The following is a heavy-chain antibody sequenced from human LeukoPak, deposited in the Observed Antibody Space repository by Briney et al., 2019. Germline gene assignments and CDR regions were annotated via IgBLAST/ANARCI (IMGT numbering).Heavy chain of an antibody. D-gene: IGHD3-22*01. CDR1: GFTFSSYS. J-gene: IGHJ4*02. Sequence: SGGSLRLSCAASGFTFSSYSMNWVRQAPGKGLEWVSYISSSSSTIYYADSVKGRCTISRDNAKNSLYLQMNSLRAEDTAVYYCARGLDGPVVITGFDYWGQGTLVTVSS. V-gene: IGHV3-48*04. CDR2: ISSSSSTI. CDR3: ARGLDGPVVITGFDY.